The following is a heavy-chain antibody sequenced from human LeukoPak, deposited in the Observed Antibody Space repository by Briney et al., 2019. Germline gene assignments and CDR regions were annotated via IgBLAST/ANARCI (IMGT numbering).Heavy chain of an antibody. CDR3: ATNYYDFWSGYKD. J-gene: IGHJ4*02. D-gene: IGHD3-3*01. CDR2: ISGSGGST. Sequence: GGSLRLSCAASRFTFSSYAMSWVRQAPGKGLEWVSAISGSGGSTYYADSVKGRFTISRDNSKNTLYLQMNSLRAEDTAVYYCATNYYDFWSGYKDWGQGTLVTVSS. CDR1: RFTFSSYA. V-gene: IGHV3-23*01.